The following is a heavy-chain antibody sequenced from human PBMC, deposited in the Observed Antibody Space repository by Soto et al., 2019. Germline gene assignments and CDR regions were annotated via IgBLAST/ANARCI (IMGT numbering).Heavy chain of an antibody. CDR1: GFTFSSYD. J-gene: IGHJ4*02. D-gene: IGHD2-15*01. CDR3: ARAVGGKVYYFDY. V-gene: IGHV3-13*01. Sequence: EVQLVESGGGLVQPGGSLRLSCAASGFTFSSYDMHWVRQATGKGLEWVSAIGTAGDTYYPGSVKGRFTISRENAKNSLYLQMNSLRAGDTAVYYCARAVGGKVYYFDYWGQGTLVTVSS. CDR2: IGTAGDT.